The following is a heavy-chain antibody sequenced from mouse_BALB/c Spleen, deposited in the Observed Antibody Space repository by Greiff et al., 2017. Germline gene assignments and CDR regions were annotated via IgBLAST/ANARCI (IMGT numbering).Heavy chain of an antibody. CDR3: ARSQLNWDGGRYFDD. CDR2: INPGSGGT. J-gene: IGHJ2*01. V-gene: IGHV1-54*01. Sequence: VQLQQSGAELIRPGTSVKVSCTASGYAFPNYLLEWVKQRPGQGLEWIGVINPGSGGTNYNAKFKGKATLTADQSSSTAYMQLSSLTSDESAVYFWARSQLNWDGGRYFDDWGQGTTLTVAS. CDR1: GYAFPNYL. D-gene: IGHD4-1*01.